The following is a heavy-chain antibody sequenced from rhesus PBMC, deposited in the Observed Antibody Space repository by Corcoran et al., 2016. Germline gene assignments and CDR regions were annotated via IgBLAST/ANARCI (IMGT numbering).Heavy chain of an antibody. CDR1: GYSISSGYG. J-gene: IGHJ4*01. Sequence: QLQLQESGPGLVKPSETLSLTCAVSGYSISSGYGWSWIRQPPGKGLEWIGYISYSGSTSYNPSLESRVTISRDTSKNQFSLKLSSVTAADTAVYYCARVDTATETFDYWGQGVLVTVSS. D-gene: IGHD5-12*01. CDR3: ARVDTATETFDY. CDR2: ISYSGST. V-gene: IGHV4-122*02.